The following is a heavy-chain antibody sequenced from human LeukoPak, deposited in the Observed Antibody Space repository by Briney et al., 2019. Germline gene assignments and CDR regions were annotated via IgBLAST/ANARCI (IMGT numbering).Heavy chain of an antibody. CDR3: ARERVLLWFGELPDAFDY. CDR1: GFTFSSYS. V-gene: IGHV3-21*01. D-gene: IGHD3-10*01. J-gene: IGHJ4*02. CDR2: ISSSSSYI. Sequence: GGSLRLSCAASGFTFSSYSMNWVRQAPGKGLEWVSSISSSSSYIYYADSVKGRFTISRDNAKNSLYLQMNSLRAEDTAVYYCARERVLLWFGELPDAFDYWGQGTLVTVSS.